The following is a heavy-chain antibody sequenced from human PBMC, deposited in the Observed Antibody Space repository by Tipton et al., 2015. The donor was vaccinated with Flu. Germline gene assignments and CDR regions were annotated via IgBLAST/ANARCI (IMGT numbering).Heavy chain of an antibody. Sequence: GLVKPSETLSLTCTVSGDSISRFYWSWIRQPAGKGLEWIGRIYSSGSTKYNSSLKSRVTMSVDTSKNQFTLKLSSVTAADTAVYYCARGSGSGTYVIFEYWGQGTLVTVPS. D-gene: IGHD3-10*01. J-gene: IGHJ4*02. V-gene: IGHV4-4*07. CDR2: IYSSGST. CDR3: ARGSGSGTYVIFEY. CDR1: GDSISRFY.